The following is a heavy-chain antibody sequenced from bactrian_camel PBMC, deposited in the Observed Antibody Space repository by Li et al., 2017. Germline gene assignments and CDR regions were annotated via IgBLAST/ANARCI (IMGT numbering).Heavy chain of an antibody. CDR2: MYTGFGGGNI. CDR1: GRSNENYF. V-gene: IGHV3S32*01. CDR3: AAKECDYEGDGPDFDF. Sequence: DVQLVESGGGSVQAGGSLRLSCAISGRSNENYFLAWFRQPPGKEREGVAAMYTGFGGGNIYYDDSVKGRFTISKDNAKNTLYLQMNSLKPEDTAMYYCAAKECDYEGDGPDFDFWGQGTQVTVS. D-gene: IGHD4*01. J-gene: IGHJ6*01.